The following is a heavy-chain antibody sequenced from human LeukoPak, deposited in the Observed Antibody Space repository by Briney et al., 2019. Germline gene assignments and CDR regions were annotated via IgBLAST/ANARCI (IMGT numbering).Heavy chain of an antibody. CDR1: GYTFTKD. D-gene: IGHD2-15*01. Sequence: ASVKVSCKASGYTFTKDIIWVRQAPGQGLEGVGWINPNSGNTGYAPKFQGRVTMTRDTSISTACMELNSLRSDDTAVYYCARARVDENCSGGSCYHDDLWGQGTLVTVSS. V-gene: IGHV1-8*01. CDR3: ARARVDENCSGGSCYHDDL. J-gene: IGHJ5*02. CDR2: INPNSGNT.